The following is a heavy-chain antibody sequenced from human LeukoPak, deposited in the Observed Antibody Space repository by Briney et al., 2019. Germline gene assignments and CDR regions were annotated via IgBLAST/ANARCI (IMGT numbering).Heavy chain of an antibody. V-gene: IGHV3-33*01. CDR3: ARDPAGYYFDY. D-gene: IGHD2-2*01. CDR1: GFTFSSYG. Sequence: PGGSLRLSCAASGFTFSSYGMHWVRQAPGEGLEWVAVIWYDGSNKYYADSVKGRFTISRDNSKNTLYLQMNSLRAEDTAVYYCARDPAGYYFDYWGQGTLVTVSS. J-gene: IGHJ4*02. CDR2: IWYDGSNK.